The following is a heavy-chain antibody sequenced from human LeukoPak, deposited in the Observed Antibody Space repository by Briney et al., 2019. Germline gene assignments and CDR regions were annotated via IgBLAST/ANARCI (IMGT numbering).Heavy chain of an antibody. CDR2: ISTSSRYI. V-gene: IGHV3-21*01. J-gene: IGHJ5*02. Sequence: GGSLRPSCAASGFTFTSYAMSWVRQAPGKGLEWVSSISTSSRYIYYKDSVRGRFTISRDDAKNSLYLEMNSLRAEDTASYYCARADCSSSTCYLRRSWFDPWGQGTLVTVSS. CDR3: ARADCSSSTCYLRRSWFDP. CDR1: GFTFTSYA. D-gene: IGHD2-2*01.